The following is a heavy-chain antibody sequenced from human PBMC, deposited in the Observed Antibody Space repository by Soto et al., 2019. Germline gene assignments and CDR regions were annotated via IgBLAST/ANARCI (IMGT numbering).Heavy chain of an antibody. J-gene: IGHJ5*02. CDR3: ARDVMMATTRGWFDP. CDR2: IIPLFGTA. CDR1: GGTFSSYA. D-gene: IGHD5-12*01. V-gene: IGHV1-69*12. Sequence: QVQLVQSGAEVKKPGSSVKVSCKASGGTFSSYAISWVRQAPGQGLEWMGGIIPLFGTANYAQKFQGRVTITVDESTSTAYMGLSRLRSEDTAVYYCARDVMMATTRGWFDPWRQGTLVPVSS.